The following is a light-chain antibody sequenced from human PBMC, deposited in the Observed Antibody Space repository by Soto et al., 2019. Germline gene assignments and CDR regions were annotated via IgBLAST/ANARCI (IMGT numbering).Light chain of an antibody. Sequence: DIQMTHSPSSLSASVRDRVTITCRSSQSISSYLNWYQQKPGKAPKLLIFAASSLQSGVPSRFSGSGSGTDFTLTISSLQPEDFATYYCQQSYSTPFTLGPGTKVDIK. CDR2: AAS. J-gene: IGKJ3*01. V-gene: IGKV1-39*01. CDR1: QSISSY. CDR3: QQSYSTPFT.